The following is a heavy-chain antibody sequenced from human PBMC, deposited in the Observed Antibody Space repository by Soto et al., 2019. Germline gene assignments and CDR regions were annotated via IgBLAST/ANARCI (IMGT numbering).Heavy chain of an antibody. Sequence: PGGSLRLSCAASGFTFSSYGMHWVRQALGKGLEWVAVIWYDGSNKYYADSVKGRFTISRDNSKNTLYLQMNSLRAEDTAVYYCAVRAIVGATGFDYWGQGTLVTVSS. CDR2: IWYDGSNK. CDR1: GFTFSSYG. D-gene: IGHD1-26*01. J-gene: IGHJ4*02. V-gene: IGHV3-33*01. CDR3: AVRAIVGATGFDY.